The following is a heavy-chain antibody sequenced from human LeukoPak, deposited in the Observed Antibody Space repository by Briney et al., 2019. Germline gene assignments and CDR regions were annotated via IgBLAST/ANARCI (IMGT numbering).Heavy chain of an antibody. CDR1: GFTFSSYS. CDR3: ARDRVRIVGAIGF. Sequence: GGSLRLSCAASGFTFSSYSMNWDRQAPGKGLEWVSSISSSSSYIYYAASVKGRFTISRDNAKNSLYLQMNSLRAEDTAVYYCARDRVRIVGAIGFWGQGTLVTVSS. J-gene: IGHJ4*02. CDR2: ISSSSSYI. V-gene: IGHV3-21*01. D-gene: IGHD1-26*01.